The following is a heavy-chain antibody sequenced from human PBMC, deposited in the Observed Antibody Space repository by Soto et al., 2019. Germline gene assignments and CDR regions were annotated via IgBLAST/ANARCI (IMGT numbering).Heavy chain of an antibody. V-gene: IGHV1-18*01. J-gene: IGHJ4*02. Sequence: QVQLVQSGAEVKKPGASVKVSCKASGYTFTSYGISWVRQAPGQGLEWMGWISAYNGNPNYAQKLQGRVTMTADTSTSTGYMELRSLRSDDTAVYYCARDLGIVAAAGHDYWCQGTLVTVSS. CDR3: ARDLGIVAAAGHDY. CDR2: ISAYNGNP. CDR1: GYTFTSYG. D-gene: IGHD6-13*01.